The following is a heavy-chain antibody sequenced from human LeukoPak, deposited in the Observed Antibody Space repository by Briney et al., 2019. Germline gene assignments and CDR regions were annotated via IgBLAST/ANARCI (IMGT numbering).Heavy chain of an antibody. D-gene: IGHD3-3*01. CDR1: GGTSSSYA. CDR3: ARDFWSGYADY. CDR2: IIPILGIA. Sequence: SVKVSCKASGGTSSSYAISWVRQAPGRGLEWMGRIIPILGIANYAQKFQGRVTITADKSTSTAYMELSSLGSEDTAVYYCARDFWSGYADYWGQGTLVTVSS. V-gene: IGHV1-69*04. J-gene: IGHJ4*02.